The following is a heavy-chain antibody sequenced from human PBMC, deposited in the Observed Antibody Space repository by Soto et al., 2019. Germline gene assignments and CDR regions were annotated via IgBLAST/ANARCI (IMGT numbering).Heavy chain of an antibody. V-gene: IGHV2-5*02. CDR1: GFSLSTSGVG. CDR3: AHRTMVRGVFDY. J-gene: IGHJ4*02. Sequence: QITLKESGPTLVKPTQTLTLTCTFSGFSLSTSGVGVGWIRQPPGKALEWLALIYWDDDKRYSPSLQSRLTITKDTSKSQVVLTMTNMDPVDTATYYCAHRTMVRGVFDYWGQGTLVTVSS. D-gene: IGHD3-10*01. CDR2: IYWDDDK.